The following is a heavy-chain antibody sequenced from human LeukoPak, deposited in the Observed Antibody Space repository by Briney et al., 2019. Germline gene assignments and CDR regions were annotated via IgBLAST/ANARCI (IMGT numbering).Heavy chain of an antibody. Sequence: GGSLRLSCVTSGFTFSNFGMHWVRQAPGKGLEWVAVISYDGSNNYYADSVKGRFTISRDNSKNTLYLQMNSLRAEDTAVYYCARDRFLEWGNWFAPWGQGTLVTVSS. CDR1: GFTFSNFG. D-gene: IGHD3-3*01. J-gene: IGHJ5*02. V-gene: IGHV3-30*19. CDR3: ARDRFLEWGNWFAP. CDR2: ISYDGSNN.